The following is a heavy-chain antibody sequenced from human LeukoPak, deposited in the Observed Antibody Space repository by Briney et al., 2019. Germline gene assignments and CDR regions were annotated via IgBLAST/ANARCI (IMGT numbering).Heavy chain of an antibody. CDR1: GYTFTGYY. V-gene: IGHV1-2*02. CDR3: ARDSGTTLDYYYYYMDV. Sequence: ASVKVSCKASGYTFTGYYMHWVRQAPGQGLEWMGWINPNSGGTNYAQKFQGRVTMTRDTSISTAYMELSRLRSDDTAVYYCARDSGTTLDYYYYYMDVWGKGTTVTVSS. J-gene: IGHJ6*03. D-gene: IGHD1-1*01. CDR2: INPNSGGT.